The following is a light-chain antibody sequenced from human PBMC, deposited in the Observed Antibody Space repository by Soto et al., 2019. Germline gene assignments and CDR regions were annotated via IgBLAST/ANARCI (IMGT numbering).Light chain of an antibody. V-gene: IGLV2-23*01. CDR3: CSYVSGGTYV. J-gene: IGLJ1*01. CDR1: NSDVGSSNF. Sequence: QSALTQPASVSGSPGQSITISCTGTNSDVGSSNFVSWYQQHPGKVPKLLISERGNRPSGISNRFSGSKSGNTASLTISGLQAEDEADYFCCSYVSGGTYVFGTGTKLTVL. CDR2: ERG.